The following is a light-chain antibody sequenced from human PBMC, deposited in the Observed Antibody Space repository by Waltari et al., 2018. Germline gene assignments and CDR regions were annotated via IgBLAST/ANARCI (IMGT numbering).Light chain of an antibody. CDR1: QTVRTTY. CDR3: QQYDISPLT. Sequence: EIVLTQSPGTLSLSPGERAPLSCRASQTVRTTYLAWYQQKPGQAPTLPIYGASSRATGIPDRVSGSGSGTDFSLTISSLEPEDFAVYYCQQYDISPLTFGGGTKVEIK. V-gene: IGKV3-20*01. J-gene: IGKJ4*01. CDR2: GAS.